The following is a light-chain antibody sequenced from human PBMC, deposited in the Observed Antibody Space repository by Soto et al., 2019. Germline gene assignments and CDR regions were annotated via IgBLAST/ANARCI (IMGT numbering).Light chain of an antibody. CDR2: KAS. Sequence: DVQMTHSRSTLYASVGDRVTITCRASQTIDSWLAWYQQRPGKPPNLLIYKASTLASGVPSRFSGSGSGTEFTLTISSLQPEDFATYYCQQLNSFPLTFGQGTRLEIK. CDR1: QTIDSW. J-gene: IGKJ5*01. CDR3: QQLNSFPLT. V-gene: IGKV1-5*03.